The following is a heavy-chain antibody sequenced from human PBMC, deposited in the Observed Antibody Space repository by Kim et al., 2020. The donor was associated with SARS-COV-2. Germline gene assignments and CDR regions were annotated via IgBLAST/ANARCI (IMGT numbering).Heavy chain of an antibody. CDR1: GFTFSSYE. Sequence: GGSLRLSCAASGFTFSSYEMNWVRQAPGKGLEWVSYISSSGSTIYYAESVKGRFTISRDNAKNSLYLQMNSLRAEDTAVYYCARGLRWLQFPYYFDYWGQGTLVTVSS. CDR3: ARGLRWLQFPYYFDY. V-gene: IGHV3-48*03. CDR2: ISSSGSTI. J-gene: IGHJ4*02. D-gene: IGHD5-12*01.